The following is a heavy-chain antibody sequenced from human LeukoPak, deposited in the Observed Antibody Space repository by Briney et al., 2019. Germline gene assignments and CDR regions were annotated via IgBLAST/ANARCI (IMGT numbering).Heavy chain of an antibody. CDR1: GGSISSYY. Sequence: SETLSLTCTVSGGSISSYYWSWIRQPPGKGLEWIGYIYYSGSTNYNPSLKSRVTISVDTSKNQFSLKLSSVTAADTAVYYCARGGYDYVWGSYRYGWYYYMDVWGKGTTVTISS. V-gene: IGHV4-59*01. D-gene: IGHD3-16*02. CDR2: IYYSGST. CDR3: ARGGYDYVWGSYRYGWYYYMDV. J-gene: IGHJ6*03.